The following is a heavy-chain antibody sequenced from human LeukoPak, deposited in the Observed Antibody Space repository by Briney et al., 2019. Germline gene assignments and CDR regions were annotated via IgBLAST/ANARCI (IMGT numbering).Heavy chain of an antibody. V-gene: IGHV4-4*02. CDR1: GGSISSSNW. CDR2: VSPSGST. Sequence: PSETLSLTCAVSGGSISSSNWWSWVRQPPGKGLEWVGEVSPSGSTNYNPSLKSRVTISVDKSKNQFSLKLSSVTAADTAVYYCARGDDYVFDYWGQGILVTVSS. J-gene: IGHJ4*02. D-gene: IGHD3-16*01. CDR3: ARGDDYVFDY.